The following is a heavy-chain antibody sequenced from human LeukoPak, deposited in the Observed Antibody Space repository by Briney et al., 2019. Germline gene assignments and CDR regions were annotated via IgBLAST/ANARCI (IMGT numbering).Heavy chain of an antibody. Sequence: SVKVSCKASGGTFSSYTISWVRQAPGQGLEWMGRIIPILGIANYAQKFQGRVTITADKSTSTAYMELSSLRSEDTAVYYCARWKGGESWFDPWGQGTLVTVSS. V-gene: IGHV1-69*02. D-gene: IGHD1-1*01. CDR3: ARWKGGESWFDP. CDR1: GGTFSSYT. J-gene: IGHJ5*02. CDR2: IIPILGIA.